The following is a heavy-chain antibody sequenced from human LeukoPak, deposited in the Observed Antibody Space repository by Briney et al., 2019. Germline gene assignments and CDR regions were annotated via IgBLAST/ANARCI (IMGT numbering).Heavy chain of an antibody. Sequence: ASVKVSCKASGCTFTNYDINWVRQATGQGLEWMGWMSPRSGNTGYAQKFQGRVTVTRDTSTSTVHMELSGLRSEDTAVYYCARDQEGFDYWGQGTLVTVSS. V-gene: IGHV1-8*01. J-gene: IGHJ4*02. CDR1: GCTFTNYD. CDR2: MSPRSGNT. CDR3: ARDQEGFDY.